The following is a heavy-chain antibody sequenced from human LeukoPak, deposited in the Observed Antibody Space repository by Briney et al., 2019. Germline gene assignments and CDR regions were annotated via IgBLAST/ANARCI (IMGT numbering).Heavy chain of an antibody. CDR2: ITPNSGGT. V-gene: IGHV1-2*02. CDR3: ARDLEGYCSGGTCYFDY. CDR1: GYTFTGYY. Sequence: ASVKVSCKASGYTFTGYYMHWVRQAPGQGLEWMGWITPNSGGTNYAQKFQGRVTMIRDTSISTAYMELSSLRSDDTAVYYCARDLEGYCSGGTCYFDYWGQGTLVTVSS. D-gene: IGHD2-15*01. J-gene: IGHJ4*02.